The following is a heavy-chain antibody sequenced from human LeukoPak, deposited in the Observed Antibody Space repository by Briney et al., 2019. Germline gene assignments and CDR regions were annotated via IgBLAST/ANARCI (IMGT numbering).Heavy chain of an antibody. V-gene: IGHV4-61*02. CDR3: ARDLIGPYYFDY. CDR2: IYTSGST. J-gene: IGHJ4*02. CDR1: GGSLSSGSYY. Sequence: SQTLSLICTVSGGSLSSGSYYWSWIRQPAGKGLEGIGRIYTSGSTNYNPSLKSRVTISVDTSKNQFSLKLSSVTAADTAVYYCARDLIGPYYFDYWGQGTLVTVSS.